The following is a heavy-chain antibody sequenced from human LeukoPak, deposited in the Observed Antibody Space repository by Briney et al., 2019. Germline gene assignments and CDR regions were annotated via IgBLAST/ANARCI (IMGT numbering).Heavy chain of an antibody. CDR3: ARSGSGWYVGTDY. CDR1: GYTFTGYY. D-gene: IGHD6-19*01. Sequence: ASVRVSCKASGYTFTGYYMHWVRQAPGQGIEWMGRINLNSGGTNYAQKFQGRVTMTRDTSISTAYMELSRLRSDDTAVYYCARSGSGWYVGTDYWGQGTLVTVSS. V-gene: IGHV1-2*06. CDR2: INLNSGGT. J-gene: IGHJ4*02.